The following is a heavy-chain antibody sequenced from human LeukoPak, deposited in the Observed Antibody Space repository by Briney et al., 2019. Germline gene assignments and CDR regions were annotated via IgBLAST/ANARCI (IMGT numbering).Heavy chain of an antibody. CDR2: ISGSGGST. J-gene: IGHJ6*03. D-gene: IGHD3-10*01. CDR3: AKGHSLYGSGSFMDV. V-gene: IGHV3-23*01. Sequence: PGGSLRLSCAASRFTFSSFAMSWVRQAPGKGLEWVSAISGSGGSTYYADSVKGRFTISRDNSKNTLYLQMNSLRVEDTAVYYCAKGHSLYGSGSFMDVWGKGTTVTVSS. CDR1: RFTFSSFA.